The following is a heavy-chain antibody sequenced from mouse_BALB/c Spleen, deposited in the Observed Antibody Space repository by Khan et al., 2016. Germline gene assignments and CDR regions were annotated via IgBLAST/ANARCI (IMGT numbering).Heavy chain of an antibody. CDR2: INSGGTYI. J-gene: IGHJ3*01. Sequence: EVELVESGGDLVKPGGSLKLSCSASGFTFSTSVMSWVRQTPDKRLEWVATINSGGTYIYYLDSVNGRFTISRDNAKNTLYLQMSSLKSEDTAMCYCARPVTAPTWNWFGYWGQGSLITVSA. CDR1: GFTFSTSV. D-gene: IGHD2-3*01. V-gene: IGHV5-6*01. CDR3: ARPVTAPTWNWFGY.